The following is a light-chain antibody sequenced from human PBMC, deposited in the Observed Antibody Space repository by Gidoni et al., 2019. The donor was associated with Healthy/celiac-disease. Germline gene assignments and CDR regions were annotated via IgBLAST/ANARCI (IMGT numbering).Light chain of an antibody. CDR1: QSVSSY. V-gene: IGKV3-11*01. CDR2: DAS. J-gene: IGKJ1*01. CDR3: QQRSNWPWT. Sequence: EIVLTPSPATLSLSPGERAPLSCRASQSVSSYLAWYQQKPGQAPRLLIYDASNRATGIPARFSGSGSGTDFTLTISRLEPEDFAVYYCQQRSNWPWTFGQGTKVEIK.